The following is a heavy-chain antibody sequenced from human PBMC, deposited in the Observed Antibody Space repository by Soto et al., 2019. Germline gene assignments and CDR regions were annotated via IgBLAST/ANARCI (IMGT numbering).Heavy chain of an antibody. J-gene: IGHJ4*02. CDR1: GYDFTTYG. Sequence: QVHLVQSGAEVKKPGASVKVSCKGSGYDFTTYGITWVRQAPGQGLEWMAWISAHNGNTDYAQKLQGRVTVTRDTSTSTAYMELRSLRSDDTAVYYCARSPRHPYDYWGQGTLVTVSS. V-gene: IGHV1-18*01. CDR2: ISAHNGNT. CDR3: ARSPRHPYDY. D-gene: IGHD6-6*01.